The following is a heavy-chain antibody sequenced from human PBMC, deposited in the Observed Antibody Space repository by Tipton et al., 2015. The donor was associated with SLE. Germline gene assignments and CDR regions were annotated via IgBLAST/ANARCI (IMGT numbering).Heavy chain of an antibody. V-gene: IGHV3-30*03. CDR1: GFTFSTYW. Sequence: QLVQSGGGLVQPGGSLRLSCSASGFTFSTYWMSWVRQAPGKGLEWVAVISYDGSNKNYADSVKGRFTISRDNSKNTLYVQMNSLRAEDTAVYFCASGTGAYFDNWGQGTLVTVSS. D-gene: IGHD7-27*01. CDR3: ASGTGAYFDN. J-gene: IGHJ4*02. CDR2: ISYDGSNK.